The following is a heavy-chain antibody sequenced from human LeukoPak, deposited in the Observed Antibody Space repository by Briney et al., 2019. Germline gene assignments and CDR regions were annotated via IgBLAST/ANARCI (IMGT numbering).Heavy chain of an antibody. D-gene: IGHD2-15*01. CDR3: ARDSRATGSNWFDP. Sequence: ASVKVSCKASGYTFTSYGISWVRQAPGQGLEWMGWISAYNGNTNYAQKLQGRVTMTTDTSTSTAYMELRSLRSDDTAVYYCARDSRATGSNWFDPWGQGTLVTVSS. V-gene: IGHV1-18*01. CDR2: ISAYNGNT. CDR1: GYTFTSYG. J-gene: IGHJ5*02.